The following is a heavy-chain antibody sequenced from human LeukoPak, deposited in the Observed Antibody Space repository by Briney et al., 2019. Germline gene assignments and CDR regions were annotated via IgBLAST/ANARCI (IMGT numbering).Heavy chain of an antibody. CDR2: MNPNSGNS. D-gene: IGHD3-22*01. V-gene: IGHV1-8*01. CDR3: VDPDR. CDR1: GYTFSSFD. Sequence: ASVKVSCKASGYTFSSFDINWVRQAPGQGLEWMGWMNPNSGNSGFAQKFQGRVIMTRNTSIATAYMEVTNLRFDDTAVYYCVDPDRWGQGTLVTVPS. J-gene: IGHJ1*01.